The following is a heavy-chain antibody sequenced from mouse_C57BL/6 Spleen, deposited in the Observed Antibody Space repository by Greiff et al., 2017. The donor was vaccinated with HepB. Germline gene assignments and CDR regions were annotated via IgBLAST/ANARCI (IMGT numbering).Heavy chain of an antibody. CDR2: ISDGGSYT. D-gene: IGHD1-1*01. V-gene: IGHV5-4*01. J-gene: IGHJ2*01. CDR3: AREGYGSSPYYFDY. Sequence: EVKVVESGGGLVKPGGSLKLSCAASGFTFSSYAMSWVRQTPEKRLEWVATISDGGSYTYYPDNVKGRFTISRDNAKNNLYLQMSHLKSEDTAMYYCAREGYGSSPYYFDYWGQGTTLTVSS. CDR1: GFTFSSYA.